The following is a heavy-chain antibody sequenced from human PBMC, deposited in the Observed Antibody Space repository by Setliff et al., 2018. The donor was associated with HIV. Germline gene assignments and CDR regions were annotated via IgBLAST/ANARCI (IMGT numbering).Heavy chain of an antibody. CDR2: IRSEAAGGTT. CDR1: GFSFSDAW. D-gene: IGHD3-3*01. CDR3: IDFFAF. J-gene: IGHJ4*02. V-gene: IGHV3-15*01. Sequence: GGSLRLSCVGSGFSFSDAWMSWVRQAPGKGLEWIGRIRSEAAGGTTDYAAPVKGRFIISRDDSKNTLYLQMNSLKIDDTAVYYCIDFFAFWGPGTLVTVSS.